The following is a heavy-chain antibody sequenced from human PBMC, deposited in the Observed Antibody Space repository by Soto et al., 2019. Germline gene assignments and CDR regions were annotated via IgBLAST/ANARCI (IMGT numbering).Heavy chain of an antibody. CDR3: ARDRKLVIPGNYYYYGMDV. D-gene: IGHD3-9*01. Sequence: SETLSLTCTVSGGSVSSGSYYWSWVRQPPGKGLEWIAYISSSGTINYNSSLKSRVTISLDTSRNHFSLKLSSVTTADTAVYFCARDRKLVIPGNYYYYGMDVWGQGTTVTVSS. V-gene: IGHV4-61*03. J-gene: IGHJ6*02. CDR2: ISSSGTI. CDR1: GGSVSSGSYY.